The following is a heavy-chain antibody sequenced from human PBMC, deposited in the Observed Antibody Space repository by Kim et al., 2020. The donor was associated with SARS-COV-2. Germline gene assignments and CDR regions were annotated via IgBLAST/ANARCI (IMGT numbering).Heavy chain of an antibody. CDR3: ARDRVYSDYYYYGMDV. CDR2: ISAYNGNT. D-gene: IGHD4-4*01. V-gene: IGHV1-18*01. CDR1: GYTFTSYG. Sequence: ASVKVSCKASGYTFTSYGISWVRQAPGQGLEWMGWISAYNGNTNYAQKLQGRVTMTTDTSTSTAYMELRSLRSDDTAVYYCARDRVYSDYYYYGMDVWGQGTTVTVSS. J-gene: IGHJ6*02.